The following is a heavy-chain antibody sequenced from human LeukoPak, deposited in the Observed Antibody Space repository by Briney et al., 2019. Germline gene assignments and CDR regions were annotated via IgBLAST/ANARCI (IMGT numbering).Heavy chain of an antibody. D-gene: IGHD5-24*01. V-gene: IGHV3-21*01. Sequence: GGSLRLSCAASGFTFSSYSMNWVRQAPGKGLEWVSSISSSSSYIYYADSVKGRFTISRDNAKNSLYLQMNSLRAEDAAVYYCIRMATTTTIDYWGQGTLVTVSS. CDR1: GFTFSSYS. CDR2: ISSSSSYI. CDR3: IRMATTTTIDY. J-gene: IGHJ4*02.